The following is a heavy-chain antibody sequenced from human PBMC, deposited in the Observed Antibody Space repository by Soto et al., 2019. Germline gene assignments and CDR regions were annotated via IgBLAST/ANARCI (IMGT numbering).Heavy chain of an antibody. V-gene: IGHV5-51*01. Sequence: PGESLKISCKGSGYSFTSYWIGWVRQMPGKGLEWMGIIYPGDSDTRYSPSFQGQVTISADKSISTAYLQWSSLKASDTAMYYCARQEAYYDSSGYHRDFDYWGQGTLVTVSS. CDR2: IYPGDSDT. D-gene: IGHD3-22*01. J-gene: IGHJ4*02. CDR3: ARQEAYYDSSGYHRDFDY. CDR1: GYSFTSYW.